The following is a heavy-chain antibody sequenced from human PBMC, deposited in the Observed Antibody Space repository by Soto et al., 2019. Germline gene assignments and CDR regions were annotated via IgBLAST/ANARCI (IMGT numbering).Heavy chain of an antibody. V-gene: IGHV1-69*06. CDR1: GGTFSSYA. J-gene: IGHJ4*02. D-gene: IGHD7-27*01. Sequence: GASVKVSCKASGGTFSSYAISWVRQAPGQGLEWMGGIIPIFGTANYAQKFQGRVTITADKSTSTAYMELSSLRSEDTAVYYCARENELLGLGYCGQGTLVTVSS. CDR2: IIPIFGTA. CDR3: ARENELLGLGY.